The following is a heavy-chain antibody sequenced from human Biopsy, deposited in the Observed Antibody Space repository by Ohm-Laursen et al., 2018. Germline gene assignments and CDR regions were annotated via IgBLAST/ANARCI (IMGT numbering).Heavy chain of an antibody. CDR3: ARATNSTGWPYYYFYGMDA. D-gene: IGHD2/OR15-2a*01. CDR2: IYYSGST. Sequence: TLSLTCTVSGGSISSDYWSWIRQTPGKGLEWIGYIYYSGSTNYNPSLKSRVTISVDTSKNQFSLRLNSVTAADTAVYYCARATNSTGWPYYYFYGMDAWGQGTTVTVSS. J-gene: IGHJ6*02. CDR1: GGSISSDY. V-gene: IGHV4-59*01.